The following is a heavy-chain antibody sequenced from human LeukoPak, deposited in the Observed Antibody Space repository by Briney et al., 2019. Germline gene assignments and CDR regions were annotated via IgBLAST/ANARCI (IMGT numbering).Heavy chain of an antibody. D-gene: IGHD6-13*01. CDR1: GYTFTGYY. V-gene: IGHV1-2*02. J-gene: IGHJ4*02. CDR3: ARRMAAAGTRAFDY. CDR2: INPNSGAT. Sequence: ASVKVSCKASGYTFTGYYIHWVRQAPGQGLEWMGWINPNSGATNYAQRFQGRVTMTRDTSISTAYVELSRLRSDDTAVYYCARRMAAAGTRAFDYWGQGTLVTVSS.